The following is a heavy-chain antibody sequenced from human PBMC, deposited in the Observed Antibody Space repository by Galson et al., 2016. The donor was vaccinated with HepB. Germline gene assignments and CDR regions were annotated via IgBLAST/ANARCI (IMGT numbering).Heavy chain of an antibody. D-gene: IGHD3/OR15-3a*01. Sequence: QSGAEVKKPGESLRISCKGSGYSFITYWISWVRQMPGKGLEWMGRIDPSDSYTNYSPSFQGHVTISADKSISTAYLQWSSLKASDTAMYYCAIFGLVTPGHYYHGMDVWGQGTTVTVSS. J-gene: IGHJ6*02. CDR3: AIFGLVTPGHYYHGMDV. CDR2: IDPSDSYT. CDR1: GYSFITYW. V-gene: IGHV5-10-1*01.